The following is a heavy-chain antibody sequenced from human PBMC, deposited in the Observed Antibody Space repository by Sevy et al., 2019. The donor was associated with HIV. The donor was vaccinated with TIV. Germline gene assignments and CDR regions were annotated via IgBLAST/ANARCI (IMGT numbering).Heavy chain of an antibody. D-gene: IGHD2-21*01. V-gene: IGHV4-59*13. Sequence: SETLSLTCTVSGGSIRSYYWSWIRQPPGKGLEWIGYIYNSGNTNYNPSLKSRVTISVDTSKNQFSLRLSSVTAADTAVYYCARVFDSEGAFDLWGQGTMVTVSS. CDR3: ARVFDSEGAFDL. CDR2: IYNSGNT. CDR1: GGSIRSYY. J-gene: IGHJ3*01.